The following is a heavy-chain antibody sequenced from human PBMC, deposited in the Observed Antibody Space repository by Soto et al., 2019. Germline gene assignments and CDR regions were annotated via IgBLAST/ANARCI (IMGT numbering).Heavy chain of an antibody. CDR2: ISYSGST. D-gene: IGHD1-1*01. J-gene: IGHJ5*02. CDR3: ARRHTSGRQTSWFDP. CDR1: GGSISNSSYQ. Sequence: PSETLSLTCTVSGGSISNSSYQWGWIRQPPGKGLEWIGSISYSGSTYTNPSLHSRLTMSVDTSMNQFSLNLTSVTAADSGVYYCARRHTSGRQTSWFDPWGQGTLVTVSS. V-gene: IGHV4-39*01.